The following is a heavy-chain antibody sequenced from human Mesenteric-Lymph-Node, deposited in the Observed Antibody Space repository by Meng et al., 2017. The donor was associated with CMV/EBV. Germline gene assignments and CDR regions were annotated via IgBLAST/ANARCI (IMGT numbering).Heavy chain of an antibody. V-gene: IGHV3-15*01. J-gene: IGHJ4*02. CDR3: ATNLKRQGY. Sequence: LSCAASGFIFINAWMSWVRQAPGKGLEWVGRIKSKADGGTTDYATPVKGRFTISRDDSKNTLYLQLNSLKTEDTAVYYCATNLKRQGYWGQGTLVTVSS. CDR1: GFIFINAW. CDR2: IKSKADGGTT.